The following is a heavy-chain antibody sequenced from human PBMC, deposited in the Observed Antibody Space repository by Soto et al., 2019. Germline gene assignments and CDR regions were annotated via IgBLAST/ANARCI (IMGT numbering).Heavy chain of an antibody. CDR1: GGSFSGYY. J-gene: IGHJ6*02. D-gene: IGHD6-13*01. Sequence: QVQLQQWGAGLLKPSETLSLTCAVYGGSFSGYYWSWIRQPPGKGLEWIGEINHSGSTNYNASLKSRVTISVDTSKNQFSLKMKSATAADTAVYYCATTRQDRQRLVPTYYYGMDVWGQGTTVTVSS. V-gene: IGHV4-34*01. CDR2: INHSGST. CDR3: ATTRQDRQRLVPTYYYGMDV.